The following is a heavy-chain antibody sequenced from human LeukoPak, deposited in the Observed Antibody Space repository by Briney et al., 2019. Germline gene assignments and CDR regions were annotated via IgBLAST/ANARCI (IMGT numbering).Heavy chain of an antibody. J-gene: IGHJ5*02. V-gene: IGHV1-18*01. Sequence: ASVKVSCKASGYTFTSYGISWVRQAPGQGLEWMGWISAYNGNTNYAQKLQGRVTMTTDTSTSTAYMELRSLRSDDTAVYYCASDPGPYSSSWSSTPWGQGTLVTVSS. CDR3: ASDPGPYSSSWSSTP. D-gene: IGHD6-13*01. CDR1: GYTFTSYG. CDR2: ISAYNGNT.